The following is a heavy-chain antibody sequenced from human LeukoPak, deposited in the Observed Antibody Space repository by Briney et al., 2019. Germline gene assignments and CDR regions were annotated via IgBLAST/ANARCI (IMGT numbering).Heavy chain of an antibody. Sequence: SQTLSLTCTVSGGSISSGDYSWSWIRQPPGKGLEWIGYIYYSGSTYYNPSLKSRVTISVDTSKNQFSLKLSSVTAADTAVYYCARARYYYDSSGYHYYYYYYMDVWGKGTTVTVSS. CDR2: IYYSGST. CDR3: ARARYYYDSSGYHYYYYYYMDV. V-gene: IGHV4-30-4*08. J-gene: IGHJ6*03. CDR1: GGSISSGDYS. D-gene: IGHD3-22*01.